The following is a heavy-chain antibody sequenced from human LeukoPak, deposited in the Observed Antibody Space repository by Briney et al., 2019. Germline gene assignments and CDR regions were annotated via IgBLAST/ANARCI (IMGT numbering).Heavy chain of an antibody. D-gene: IGHD3-10*01. CDR2: ISGSGGST. V-gene: IGHV3-23*01. J-gene: IGHJ4*02. Sequence: GGSLRLSCAASGFTFSSYAISWVRQAPGKGLEWVSAISGSGGSTYYADSVKGRFTISRDNSKNTLYLQMNSLRAEDTAVYYCAKSVTLWFGPSADYWGQGTLVTVSS. CDR3: AKSVTLWFGPSADY. CDR1: GFTFSSYA.